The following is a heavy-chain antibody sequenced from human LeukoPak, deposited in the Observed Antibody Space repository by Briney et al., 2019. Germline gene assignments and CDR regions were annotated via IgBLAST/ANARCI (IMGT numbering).Heavy chain of an antibody. V-gene: IGHV3-30*18. CDR2: ISYDGSNK. CDR3: AKSTYGERYFDY. J-gene: IGHJ4*02. D-gene: IGHD4-17*01. CDR1: GFTFSSYG. Sequence: GRSLRLSCAASGFTFSSYGMHWVRQAPGKGLEWVAVISYDGSNKYYADSVKGRFTISRDNSKNTLYLQMNSLRAEDTAVYYCAKSTYGERYFDYRGQGTLGTGSS.